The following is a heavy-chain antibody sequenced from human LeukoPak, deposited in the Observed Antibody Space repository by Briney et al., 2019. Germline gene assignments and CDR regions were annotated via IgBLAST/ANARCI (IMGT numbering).Heavy chain of an antibody. CDR2: ISYDGSNK. V-gene: IGHV3-30*04. D-gene: IGHD6-19*01. CDR1: GFTFSSYA. Sequence: GGSLRLSCAASGFTFSSYAMHWVRQAPGKGLEWVAVISYDGSNKYYADSVKGRFTISRDNSKNTLYLQMNSLRAEDTAVYYCARNGYSSGWYRGDYYYYMDVWGKGATVTVSS. CDR3: ARNGYSSGWYRGDYYYYMDV. J-gene: IGHJ6*03.